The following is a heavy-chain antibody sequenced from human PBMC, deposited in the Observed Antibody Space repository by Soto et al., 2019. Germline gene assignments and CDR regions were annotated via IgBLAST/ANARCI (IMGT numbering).Heavy chain of an antibody. Sequence: QVQLQESGPGLVKPSETLSLTCTVSGGSISSSYWSWIRQPAGKGLAWIGRIYTSGSTNYNPSLKSRVTMSVDTSKNQFSLKLSSVTAADTAVYYCARDRPGTYYYGMDVWGQGTTVTVSS. CDR1: GGSISSSY. J-gene: IGHJ6*02. CDR2: IYTSGST. V-gene: IGHV4-4*07. CDR3: ARDRPGTYYYGMDV. D-gene: IGHD1-1*01.